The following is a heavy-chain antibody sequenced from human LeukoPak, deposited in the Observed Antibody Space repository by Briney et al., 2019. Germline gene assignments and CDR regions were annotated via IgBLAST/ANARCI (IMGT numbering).Heavy chain of an antibody. D-gene: IGHD3-10*01. V-gene: IGHV3-48*01. Sequence: PGGSLRLSCAASGFTFSSYSMNWVRQAPGKGLEWVSYISSSSSTIYYADSVKGRFTISRDNAKNSLYLQMNSLRVEDTAVYYCARDSPGGSAFDIWGQGTMVTVSS. J-gene: IGHJ3*02. CDR1: GFTFSSYS. CDR3: ARDSPGGSAFDI. CDR2: ISSSSSTI.